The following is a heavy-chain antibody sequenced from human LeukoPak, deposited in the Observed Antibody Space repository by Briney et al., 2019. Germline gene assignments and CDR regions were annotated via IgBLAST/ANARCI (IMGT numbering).Heavy chain of an antibody. D-gene: IGHD4-17*01. CDR3: ARDYGDYERNDAFDI. CDR2: IYTSGST. J-gene: IGHJ3*02. CDR1: GGSISNYY. V-gene: IGHV4-4*07. Sequence: PSETLSLTCTVSGGSISNYYWSWIRQPAGKGLEWIGRIYTSGSTNYNPSLKSRVTMSVDTSKNQFSLKLSSVTAADTAVYYCARDYGDYERNDAFDIWGQGTMVTVSS.